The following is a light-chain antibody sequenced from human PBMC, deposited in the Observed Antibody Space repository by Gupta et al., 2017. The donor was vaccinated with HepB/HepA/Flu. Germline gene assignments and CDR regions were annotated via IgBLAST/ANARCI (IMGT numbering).Light chain of an antibody. CDR3: NYRGDNSDVI. CDR2: GKN. J-gene: IGLJ2*01. V-gene: IGLV3-19*01. Sequence: SSDLTQDPAVSVALGQTVRITCQGDTLRNYYASWYQQKPGQAPLFVMYGKNNRPSGIPDRFSGSSSGNTASLTITGAQAEDEAVYYCNYRGDNSDVIFGGGTKVTVL. CDR1: TLRNYY.